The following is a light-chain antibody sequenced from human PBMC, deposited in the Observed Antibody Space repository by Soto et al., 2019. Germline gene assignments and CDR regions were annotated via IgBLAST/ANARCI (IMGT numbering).Light chain of an antibody. CDR3: QSYDSSLTVV. CDR1: SSNIGAGYD. V-gene: IGLV1-40*01. CDR2: GNS. J-gene: IGLJ2*01. Sequence: QSVLTQPPSVSGAPGQRVTISCTGSSSNIGAGYDVHWYQQLPGTAPKLLIYGNSNRPSGVPVRFSGSKSGTSASLAITVLQAEDEADYYCQSYDSSLTVVFGGGTKLTVL.